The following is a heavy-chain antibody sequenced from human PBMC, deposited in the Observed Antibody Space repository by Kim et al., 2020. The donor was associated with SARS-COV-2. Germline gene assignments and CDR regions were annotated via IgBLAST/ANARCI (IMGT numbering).Heavy chain of an antibody. Sequence: GGSLRLSCAASGFTFSSYTMHWVRQAPGKGLEWVAAISYDGSDKYSADSVKGRFMISRDNSKNTLYLQMNSLREEDTAVYYCARSPRAYTHGGDCWGQGTLVTVSS. D-gene: IGHD5-18*01. CDR3: ARSPRAYTHGGDC. CDR2: ISYDGSDK. J-gene: IGHJ4*02. CDR1: GFTFSSYT. V-gene: IGHV3-30*04.